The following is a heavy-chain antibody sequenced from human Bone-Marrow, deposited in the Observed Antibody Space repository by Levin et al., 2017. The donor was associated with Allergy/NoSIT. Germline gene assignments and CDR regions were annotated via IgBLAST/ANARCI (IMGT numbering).Heavy chain of an antibody. V-gene: IGHV3-23*01. CDR2: ISSSGTAT. CDR3: TQESPISGNFFFDF. J-gene: IGHJ4*02. D-gene: IGHD1-26*01. CDR1: GFTFSRSA. Sequence: GESLKISCAASGFTFSRSAMGWVRQAPGKGLEWVSSISSSGTATYYADSVKDRFAISRDNSKDTLYLQMNSLGAEDSALYYCTQESPISGNFFFDFWGRGTLVTVSS.